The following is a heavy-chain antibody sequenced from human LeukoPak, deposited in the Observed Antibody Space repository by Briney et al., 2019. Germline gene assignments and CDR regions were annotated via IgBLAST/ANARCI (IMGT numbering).Heavy chain of an antibody. Sequence: GGSLRLSCAASGFTFSDYYMSWIRQAPGKGLEWVAFIRYEGSNKYYADSVKGRFTISRDNSKNTLYLQMNSLRAEDTAVYYCAKDSISGYSYGLGHYYYMDVWGKGTTVTVSS. D-gene: IGHD5-18*01. CDR2: IRYEGSNK. CDR1: GFTFSDYY. J-gene: IGHJ6*03. CDR3: AKDSISGYSYGLGHYYYMDV. V-gene: IGHV3-30*02.